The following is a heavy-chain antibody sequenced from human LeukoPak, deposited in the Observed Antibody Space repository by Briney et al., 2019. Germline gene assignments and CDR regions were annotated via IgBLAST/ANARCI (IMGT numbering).Heavy chain of an antibody. V-gene: IGHV4-4*07. CDR2: VSTSGT. Sequence: NPSETLSLTCTVSGGSISRYHWSWIRQPAGKGLEWIGRVSTSGTDYNPSLKSRVTMSVDTSKSEFSLNLSSVTAADTAVYFCAGRVWTKTRGLIGYFDYWGQGSLGTVSS. D-gene: IGHD3-10*01. CDR3: AGRVWTKTRGLIGYFDY. CDR1: GGSISRYH. J-gene: IGHJ4*02.